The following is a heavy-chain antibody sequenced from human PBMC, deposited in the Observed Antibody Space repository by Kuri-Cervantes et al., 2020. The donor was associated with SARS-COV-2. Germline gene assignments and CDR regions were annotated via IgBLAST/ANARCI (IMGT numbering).Heavy chain of an antibody. J-gene: IGHJ6*02. Sequence: GESLKISCASAVFTFGDYAMSWFRQAPGKGLEWVGFIKIKTFGETREYAASVKGRFTISRDDSKNTAYLQMNSLKSDDTGMYFCARSWRGNYYAMDVWGQGTTVTVSS. CDR2: IKIKTFGETR. CDR3: ARSWRGNYYAMDV. CDR1: VFTFGDYA. D-gene: IGHD3-3*01. V-gene: IGHV3-49*03.